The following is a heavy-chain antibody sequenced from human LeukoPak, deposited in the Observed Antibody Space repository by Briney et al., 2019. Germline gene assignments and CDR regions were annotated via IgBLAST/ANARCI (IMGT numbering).Heavy chain of an antibody. J-gene: IGHJ4*02. CDR3: ARVVRGLFDY. Sequence: SETLSLTCTVSGGALSNTYWSWIRQSPGKGLEWVGYFFHTGSANYNPSLKSRVTISEDTSKNQFSLKLSSVTAADTAVYYCARVVRGLFDYWGQGTLVTVSS. D-gene: IGHD3-10*01. CDR2: FFHTGSA. V-gene: IGHV4-59*12. CDR1: GGALSNTY.